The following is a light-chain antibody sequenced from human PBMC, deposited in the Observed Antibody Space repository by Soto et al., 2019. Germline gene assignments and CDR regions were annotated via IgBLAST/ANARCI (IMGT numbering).Light chain of an antibody. Sequence: QSALTQPASVSASPGQSITISCTGTSSDVGTYKYVSWYQHHPGKAPKLMIYDVSNRPSGVSNRFSGSKSGNTASLIISGLQTEDEADYYCSSYTTSITLVFGGGTKVTVL. CDR1: SSDVGTYKY. V-gene: IGLV2-14*03. CDR2: DVS. CDR3: SSYTTSITLV. J-gene: IGLJ2*01.